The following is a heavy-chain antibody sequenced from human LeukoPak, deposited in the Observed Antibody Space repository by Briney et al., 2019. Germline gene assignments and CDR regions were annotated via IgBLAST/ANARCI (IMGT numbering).Heavy chain of an antibody. Sequence: AGGSLRLSCAASGFTVSSNYMSWVRQAPGKGLEWVSVIYSGGSTYYADSVKGRFTISRDNYKNTLYLQMNSLRAEDTAVYYCAKDKLLWFGELFTPNWFDPWGQGTLVTVSS. CDR2: IYSGGST. V-gene: IGHV3-66*01. J-gene: IGHJ5*02. CDR3: AKDKLLWFGELFTPNWFDP. D-gene: IGHD3-10*01. CDR1: GFTVSSNY.